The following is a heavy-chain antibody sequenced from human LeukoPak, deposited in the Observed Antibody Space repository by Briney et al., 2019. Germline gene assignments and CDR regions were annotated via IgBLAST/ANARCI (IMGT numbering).Heavy chain of an antibody. Sequence: GGSLRLSCAASGFIFSSYWMSWVRQAPGKGLEWVANIKQDGSEKYYVDSVKGRFTISRDNAKNSLYLHMSSLRAEDTAVYYCAREPTYSSSWYTSCDSWGQGTLVTVSS. V-gene: IGHV3-7*01. J-gene: IGHJ5*01. CDR3: AREPTYSSSWYTSCDS. CDR1: GFIFSSYW. CDR2: IKQDGSEK. D-gene: IGHD6-13*01.